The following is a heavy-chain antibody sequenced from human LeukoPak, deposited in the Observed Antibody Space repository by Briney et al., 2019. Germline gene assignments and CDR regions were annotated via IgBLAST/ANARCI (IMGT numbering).Heavy chain of an antibody. CDR2: IIPILGIA. J-gene: IGHJ1*01. CDR3: ARAAYDSSGYREYFQH. D-gene: IGHD3-22*01. V-gene: IGHV1-69*04. Sequence: SVKVSCKASGGTFSSYAISWVRQAPGQGLEWMGRIIPILGIANYAQKFQGRVTITADKSTSTAYMELSSLRSEDTAVYYCARAAYDSSGYREYFQHWGQGTLVTVSS. CDR1: GGTFSSYA.